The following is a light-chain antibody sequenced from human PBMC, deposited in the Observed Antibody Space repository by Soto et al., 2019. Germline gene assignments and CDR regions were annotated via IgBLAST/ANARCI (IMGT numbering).Light chain of an antibody. J-gene: IGLJ1*01. CDR3: SSYTSSSTLVYV. CDR2: DVN. Sequence: QSALTQPAPVSGSPGQSITISCTGTSSDVGGYNYVSWYQQHPGKAPKLMIYDVNNRPSGVANRFSGSKSGNTASLTISGLQPEDEADYYCSSYTSSSTLVYVFGTGTKVTVL. V-gene: IGLV2-14*01. CDR1: SSDVGGYNY.